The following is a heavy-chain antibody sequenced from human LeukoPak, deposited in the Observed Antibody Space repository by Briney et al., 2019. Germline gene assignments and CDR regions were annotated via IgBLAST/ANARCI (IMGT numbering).Heavy chain of an antibody. Sequence: SGGSLRLSCAASGFTFNNYAMSWVRQAPGKGLEWVSTISHSGGRTYYADSLEGRFAISGDNSKNTLFLQMHSLRAEDTAVYYCAKADRVASAANLDYWGQGTLVTVSS. CDR3: AKADRVASAANLDY. J-gene: IGHJ4*02. D-gene: IGHD2-2*01. V-gene: IGHV3-23*01. CDR2: ISHSGGRT. CDR1: GFTFNNYA.